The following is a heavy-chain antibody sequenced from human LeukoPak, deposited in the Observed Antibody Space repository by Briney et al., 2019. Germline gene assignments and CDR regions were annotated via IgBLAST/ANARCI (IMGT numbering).Heavy chain of an antibody. CDR3: AREVTPIAAEAYYYYMDV. Sequence: ASVKVSCKASGYTFTSYDINGVRQATGQGLEGMGWMDPNSGNTGYAQKFQGRVTITRTTSIRTAYMELSSLRSEDTAVYYCAREVTPIAAEAYYYYMDVWGKGTTVTVSS. CDR1: GYTFTSYD. J-gene: IGHJ6*03. V-gene: IGHV1-8*03. D-gene: IGHD6-13*01. CDR2: MDPNSGNT.